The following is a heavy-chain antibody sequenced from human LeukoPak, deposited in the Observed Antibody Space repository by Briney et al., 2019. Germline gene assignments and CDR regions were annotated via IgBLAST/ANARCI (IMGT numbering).Heavy chain of an antibody. CDR2: ISAYNGNT. V-gene: IGHV1-18*01. Sequence: ASVKVSCKASGYTFTSYGISWVRQAPGQGLEGMGWISAYNGNTNYAQKLQGRVTMTTDTSTSTAYMELRSLRSDDTAVYYCARDGGYDTIVGVVIISYYYYGMDVWGQGTTVTVSS. CDR3: ARDGGYDTIVGVVIISYYYYGMDV. CDR1: GYTFTSYG. D-gene: IGHD3-3*01. J-gene: IGHJ6*02.